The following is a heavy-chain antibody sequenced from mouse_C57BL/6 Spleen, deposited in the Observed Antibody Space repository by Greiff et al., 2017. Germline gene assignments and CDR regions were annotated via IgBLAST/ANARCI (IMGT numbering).Heavy chain of an antibody. J-gene: IGHJ2*01. Sequence: QVQLQQPGTELVKPGASVKLSCKASGYTFTSYWMHWVKQRPGQGLEWIGNINPSNGGTNYNEKFKSKATLTVDKSSSTAYMQLSSLTSEDSAVXYCVRRRIYYYGSSYGFDYWGQGTTLTVSS. D-gene: IGHD1-1*01. CDR3: VRRRIYYYGSSYGFDY. V-gene: IGHV1-53*01. CDR1: GYTFTSYW. CDR2: INPSNGGT.